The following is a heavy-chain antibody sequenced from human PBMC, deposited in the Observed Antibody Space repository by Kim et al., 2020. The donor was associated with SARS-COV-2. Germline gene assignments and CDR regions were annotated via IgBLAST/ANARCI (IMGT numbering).Heavy chain of an antibody. V-gene: IGHV3-48*02. CDR3: ARDQDWAFDH. CDR1: GFTFSNTH. J-gene: IGHJ4*02. CDR2: ISKTGAI. D-gene: IGHD3-9*01. Sequence: GGSLRLSCEVSGFTFSNTHMNWLRQAPGKGLEWVSYISKTGAIWQPDFVKGRFTISRDSATSSVYLQMNSLRDEDTAVYYCARDQDWAFDHWGQGIQVTVSS.